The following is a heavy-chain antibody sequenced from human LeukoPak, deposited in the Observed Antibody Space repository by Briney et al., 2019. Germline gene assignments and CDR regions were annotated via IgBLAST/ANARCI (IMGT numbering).Heavy chain of an antibody. CDR3: ARGGGYYDFWSGYYPVDY. Sequence: ASVKVSCKASGYTFTSYGISWVRQAPGQGLEWMGIINPSGGSTSYAQKFQGRVTMTRDTSTSTVYMELSSLRSEDTAVYYCARGGGYYDFWSGYYPVDYWGQGTLVTVSS. CDR2: INPSGGST. CDR1: GYTFTSYG. D-gene: IGHD3-3*01. V-gene: IGHV1-46*03. J-gene: IGHJ4*02.